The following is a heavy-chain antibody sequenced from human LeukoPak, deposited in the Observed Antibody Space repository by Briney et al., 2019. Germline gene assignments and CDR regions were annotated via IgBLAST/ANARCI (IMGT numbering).Heavy chain of an antibody. CDR2: ISYDGSNK. V-gene: IGHV3-30*18. CDR1: GFTFSSYG. Sequence: GRSLRLSCAASGFTFSSYGMHWVRQAPGKGLEWVAVISYDGSNKYYADSVKGRFTISRDNSKNTLYLQMNSLRAEDTAVYYCAKDRYSSSWYWFDPWGQGTPVTVSS. J-gene: IGHJ5*02. CDR3: AKDRYSSSWYWFDP. D-gene: IGHD6-13*01.